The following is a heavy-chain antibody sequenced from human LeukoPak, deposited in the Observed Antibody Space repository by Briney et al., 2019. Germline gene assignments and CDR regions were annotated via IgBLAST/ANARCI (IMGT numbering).Heavy chain of an antibody. J-gene: IGHJ3*02. CDR1: GFTFSTYA. Sequence: GGSLRLSCAASGFTFSTYAMSWVRQAPGKGLEWVSTISTSGRSTYYADSVKGRFTISRDNSKNTLFLQMNSLRAEDTAVYYCAKGLNAYGSGSYSLLDAFDMWGQGTMVTVSS. CDR3: AKGLNAYGSGSYSLLDAFDM. CDR2: ISTSGRST. V-gene: IGHV3-23*01. D-gene: IGHD3-10*01.